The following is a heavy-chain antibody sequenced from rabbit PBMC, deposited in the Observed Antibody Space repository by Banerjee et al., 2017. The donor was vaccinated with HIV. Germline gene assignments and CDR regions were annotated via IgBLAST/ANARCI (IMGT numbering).Heavy chain of an antibody. Sequence: QEQLKETGGGLVQPGGSLKLSCKASGFTISSSYHMCLVRQAPGKGLEWIACIDACSGINPYYAPWAKGRFTISKTPSTTVTLQMTSLTAADTATYFCARDLAGVIGWNFGLWGQGTLVTVS. CDR1: GFTISSSYH. D-gene: IGHD4-1*01. CDR3: ARDLAGVIGWNFGL. CDR2: IDACSGINP. V-gene: IGHV1S45*01. J-gene: IGHJ3*01.